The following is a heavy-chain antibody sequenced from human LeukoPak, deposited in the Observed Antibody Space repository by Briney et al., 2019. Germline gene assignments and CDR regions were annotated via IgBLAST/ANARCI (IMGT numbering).Heavy chain of an antibody. D-gene: IGHD1-26*01. CDR3: ARNYVVGAKRFDP. V-gene: IGHV4-4*07. CDR1: SDSISSYY. J-gene: IGHJ5*02. Sequence: SETMSLTCTVSSDSISSYYRSWVRQPAGKGLEWIGRSCTSGSTTYNPSLKSRVTMSIDTSKDQFSLRLSSVTAADTAVYDSARNYVVGAKRFDPWGQGTLVTVSS. CDR2: SCTSGST.